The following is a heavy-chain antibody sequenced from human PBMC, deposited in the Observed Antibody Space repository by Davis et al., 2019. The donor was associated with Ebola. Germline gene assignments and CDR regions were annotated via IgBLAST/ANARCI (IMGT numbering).Heavy chain of an antibody. CDR1: GYTFRNYA. V-gene: IGHV1-18*01. CDR2: ISAYNGNT. D-gene: IGHD1-26*01. CDR3: ARTSIVGTTTTASDI. J-gene: IGHJ3*02. Sequence: ASVTVSCKASGYTFRNYAISWVRQAPGQGLEWMGWISAYNGNTNYAQILQGRVTMTTDTSTGTAYMELRSLRSDDTAVYFCARTSIVGTTTTASDIWGQGTKVTVSS.